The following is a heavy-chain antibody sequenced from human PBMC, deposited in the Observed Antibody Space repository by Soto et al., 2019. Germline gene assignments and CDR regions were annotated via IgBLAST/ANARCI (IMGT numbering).Heavy chain of an antibody. V-gene: IGHV1-69*13. J-gene: IGHJ4*02. CDR3: ARQQTIEAACLGY. CDR1: GDTFASYG. Sequence: GTPVEVPCKASGDTFASYGIRWVRQAHGQGLEWMGRISPISGAANYAQKFQGRVTITADESTSTAYMELSSLRSEDTAVYYCARQQTIEAACLGYPGQATFVTLSS. CDR2: ISPISGAA. D-gene: IGHD6-13*01.